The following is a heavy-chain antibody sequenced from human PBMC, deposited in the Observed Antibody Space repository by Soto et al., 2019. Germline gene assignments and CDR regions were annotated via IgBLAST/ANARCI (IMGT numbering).Heavy chain of an antibody. J-gene: IGHJ4*02. Sequence: GGSLRLSCAASGFTFSSYGMHWVRQAPGKGLEWVAVISYVGSNIYYADSVKGRFTISRDNSNNTLYLQMNSLRAEDMAVYYCAKEGITMIVVVSTLDYWGQGTLVTVSS. D-gene: IGHD3-22*01. V-gene: IGHV3-30*18. CDR2: ISYVGSNI. CDR1: GFTFSSYG. CDR3: AKEGITMIVVVSTLDY.